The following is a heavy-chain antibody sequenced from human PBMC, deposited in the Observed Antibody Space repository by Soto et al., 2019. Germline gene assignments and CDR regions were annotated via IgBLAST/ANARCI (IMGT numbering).Heavy chain of an antibody. CDR2: MNPNSSNT. CDR1: GYTFTSYD. Sequence: GASVKVSCKASGYTFTSYDINWVRQATGQGLEWMGWMNPNSSNTGYAQKFQGRVTMTRNTSISTAYMELSSLRSEDTAVYYCARGPYYDFWSGPYYYYYGMDVWGQGTTVTVSS. D-gene: IGHD3-3*01. CDR3: ARGPYYDFWSGPYYYYYGMDV. V-gene: IGHV1-8*01. J-gene: IGHJ6*02.